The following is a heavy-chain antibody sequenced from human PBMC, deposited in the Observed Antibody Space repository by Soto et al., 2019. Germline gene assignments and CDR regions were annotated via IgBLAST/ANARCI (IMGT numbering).Heavy chain of an antibody. Sequence: SETLSLTCAVSGGSISSSNWWSWVRQPPGKGLEWIGEIYHSGSTNYNPSLKSRVTISVDKSKNQFSLKLSSVTAADTAVYYCARDPPVESMSGMDVWGQGTTVTVSS. CDR1: GGSISSSNW. J-gene: IGHJ6*02. CDR2: IYHSGST. CDR3: ARDPPVESMSGMDV. D-gene: IGHD2-21*01. V-gene: IGHV4-4*02.